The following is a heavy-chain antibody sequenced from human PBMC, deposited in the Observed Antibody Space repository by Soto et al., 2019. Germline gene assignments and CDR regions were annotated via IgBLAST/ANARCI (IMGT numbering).Heavy chain of an antibody. CDR1: GYNFNSYT. CDR2: ISAYNGNT. D-gene: IGHD1-26*01. V-gene: IGHV1-18*01. Sequence: QVQLVQSGAEVKKPGASVKVSCKASGYNFNSYTISWVRQAPGQGLEWMGRISAYNGNTNYAQKLQGRVTMTTDTYTSTAYMEPRSLRSDDTAVYHCARVVGALGHWFDPWGQGTRVTVSS. CDR3: ARVVGALGHWFDP. J-gene: IGHJ5*02.